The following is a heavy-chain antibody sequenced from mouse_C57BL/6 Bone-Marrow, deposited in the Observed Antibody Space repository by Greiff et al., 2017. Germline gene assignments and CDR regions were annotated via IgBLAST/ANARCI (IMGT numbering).Heavy chain of an antibody. Sequence: QVQLKQPGAELVKPGASVKLSCKASGYTFTSYWMHWVKQRPGQGLEWIGMIHPNSGSTNYNEKFKSKATLTVDKSSSTAYMQLSSLTSEDSAVYYGARESYYYVFAYWGQGTLVTVSA. D-gene: IGHD1-1*01. V-gene: IGHV1-64*01. CDR1: GYTFTSYW. CDR3: ARESYYYVFAY. CDR2: IHPNSGST. J-gene: IGHJ3*01.